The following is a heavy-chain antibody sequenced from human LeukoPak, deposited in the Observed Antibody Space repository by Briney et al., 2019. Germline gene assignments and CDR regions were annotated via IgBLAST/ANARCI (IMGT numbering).Heavy chain of an antibody. Sequence: GESLKISCKGSGYSFTSYWIAWVRQMPGKGLEWMGIIYPDDSDTRYSPSFQGQVTISADKSISTAYLQWSSLKASGTAMYYCARLPYGDYFYYYYGMDVWGQGTTVTVSS. J-gene: IGHJ6*02. D-gene: IGHD4-17*01. V-gene: IGHV5-51*01. CDR3: ARLPYGDYFYYYYGMDV. CDR2: IYPDDSDT. CDR1: GYSFTSYW.